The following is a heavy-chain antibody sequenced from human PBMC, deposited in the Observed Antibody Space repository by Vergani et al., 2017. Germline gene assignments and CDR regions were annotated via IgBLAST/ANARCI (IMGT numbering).Heavy chain of an antibody. J-gene: IGHJ6*02. CDR1: GYTFTSYA. D-gene: IGHD3-10*01. CDR2: INTNTGNP. CDR3: ARVGTMVRGVIPIGALYDV. Sequence: QVQLLQSGADVEKPGASVKVSCKASGYTFTSYAMNWVRQAPGQGLEWMGWINTNTGNPTYAQGFTGRFVFSLDTSVSTAYLQISSLKAEDTAVYYCARVGTMVRGVIPIGALYDVWGQGTTVTVSS. V-gene: IGHV7-4-1*02.